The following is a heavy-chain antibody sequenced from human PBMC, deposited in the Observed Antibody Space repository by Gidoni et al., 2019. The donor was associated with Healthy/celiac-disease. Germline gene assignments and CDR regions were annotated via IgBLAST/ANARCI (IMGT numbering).Heavy chain of an antibody. V-gene: IGHV3-21*01. D-gene: IGHD5-18*01. J-gene: IGHJ4*02. Sequence: EVQLVESGGGLVKPGGSLRLSCAASGFTFSSYSMNWVRQAPGKGLEWVSSISSSSSYIYYADSVKGRFTISRDNAKNSLYLQMNSLRAEDTAVYYCARVDTAMVNVFPLPYDYWGQGTLVTVSS. CDR2: ISSSSSYI. CDR1: GFTFSSYS. CDR3: ARVDTAMVNVFPLPYDY.